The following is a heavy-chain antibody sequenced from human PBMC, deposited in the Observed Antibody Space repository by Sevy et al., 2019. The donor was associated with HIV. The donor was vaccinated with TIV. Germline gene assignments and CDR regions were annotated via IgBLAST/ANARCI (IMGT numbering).Heavy chain of an antibody. CDR3: AKGGGGHYDPDEIGYYFYYYNMDV. CDR2: ISGSGTRT. J-gene: IGHJ6*03. D-gene: IGHD3-22*01. V-gene: IGHV3-23*01. Sequence: GGSLRLSCAVSGFSFDSYGMTWVRQAPGKGLEWVSGISGSGTRTYYADSVKGRFIISRDNSKNTLYLQMNSLRSEYKGIFYCAKGGGGHYDPDEIGYYFYYYNMDVWGKGTTVTVSS. CDR1: GFSFDSYG.